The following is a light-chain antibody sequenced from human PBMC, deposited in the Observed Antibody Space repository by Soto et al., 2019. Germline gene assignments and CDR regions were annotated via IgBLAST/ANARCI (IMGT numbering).Light chain of an antibody. V-gene: IGLV2-14*03. J-gene: IGLJ1*01. CDR3: SSFTSNRIYV. Sequence: QSALTQPTSVSGSPGQSITISCTGNDNDIGTYDYVSWYQQHPGRAPRLLIHGVTTRPSGISDRFSASKSGLTASLTISGPQPEDEADYYCSSFTSNRIYVFGPGTKVTV. CDR1: DNDIGTYDY. CDR2: GVT.